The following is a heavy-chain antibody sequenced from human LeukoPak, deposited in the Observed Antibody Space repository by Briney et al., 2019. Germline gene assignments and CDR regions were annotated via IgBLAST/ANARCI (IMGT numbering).Heavy chain of an antibody. D-gene: IGHD2-21*02. CDR2: IYWNDEK. CDR1: GFSLTTSGVG. Sequence: SGPTLVNPTQTLTLTCTFSGFSLTTSGVGVGWIRQPPGKALERLALIYWNDEKRYSPSLQSRLTITKDTSKSQVVLTMTNADPVDTATYYCARRRPPSDGDWFDPWGQGTLVTVSS. V-gene: IGHV2-5*01. CDR3: ARRRPPSDGDWFDP. J-gene: IGHJ5*02.